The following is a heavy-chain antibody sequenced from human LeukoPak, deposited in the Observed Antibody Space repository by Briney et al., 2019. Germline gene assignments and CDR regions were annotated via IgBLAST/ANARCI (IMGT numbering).Heavy chain of an antibody. J-gene: IGHJ4*02. CDR3: ASWSPGIADC. V-gene: IGHV1-69*13. Sequence: GASVKVSCKASGGTFSSYAISWVRQAPGQGLEWMGGIIPIFGTANYAQRFQGRVTIAADESTSTAYMELSSLRSEDTAVYYCASWSPGIADCWGQGTLVTVSS. D-gene: IGHD6-13*01. CDR2: IIPIFGTA. CDR1: GGTFSSYA.